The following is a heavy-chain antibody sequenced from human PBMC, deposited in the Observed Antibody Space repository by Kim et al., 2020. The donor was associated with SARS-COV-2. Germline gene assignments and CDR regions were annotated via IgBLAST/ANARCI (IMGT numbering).Heavy chain of an antibody. V-gene: IGHV4-34*01. D-gene: IGHD3-10*01. CDR3: ARLTTYGSGADYYYYYGMDV. CDR2: INHSGST. J-gene: IGHJ6*02. CDR1: GGSFSGYY. Sequence: SETLSLTCAVYGGSFSGYYWSWIRQPPGKGLEWIGEINHSGSTNYNPSLKSRVTISVDTSKNQFSLKLSSVTAADTAVYYCARLTTYGSGADYYYYYGMDVWGQGTTVTVSS.